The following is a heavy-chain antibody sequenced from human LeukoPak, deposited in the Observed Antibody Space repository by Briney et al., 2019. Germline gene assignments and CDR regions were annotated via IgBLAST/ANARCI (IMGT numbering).Heavy chain of an antibody. V-gene: IGHV1-8*01. CDR1: GYTFTSYD. CDR2: MNPNSGNT. CDR3: ARGVTIFGVVIRSYYYMDV. J-gene: IGHJ6*03. Sequence: ASVKVSCKASGYTFTSYDINWVRQATGQGLEWMGWMNPNSGNTGYAQKFQGRVTMTRNTSISTAYMELSSLRSEDTAMYYCARGVTIFGVVIRSYYYMDVWGKGTTVTVSS. D-gene: IGHD3-3*01.